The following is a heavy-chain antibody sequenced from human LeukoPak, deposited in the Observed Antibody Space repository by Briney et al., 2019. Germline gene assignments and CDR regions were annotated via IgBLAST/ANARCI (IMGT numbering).Heavy chain of an antibody. D-gene: IGHD4-17*01. CDR1: GITFSSYA. Sequence: GGSLRLSCAPSGITFSSYAMSWVRQAPGKGLEWGSAISGTGGRIYYGDSVKGRFTISRDNSKNTLYLQMNSLRAEDTAIYYCAKDRYGDSGGYFDLWGRGTLVTVSS. V-gene: IGHV3-23*01. CDR3: AKDRYGDSGGYFDL. J-gene: IGHJ2*01. CDR2: ISGTGGRI.